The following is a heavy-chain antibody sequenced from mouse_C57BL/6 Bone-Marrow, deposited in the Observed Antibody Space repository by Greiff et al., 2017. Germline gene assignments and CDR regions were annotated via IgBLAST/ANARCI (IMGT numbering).Heavy chain of an antibody. J-gene: IGHJ2*01. Sequence: VQLQESGVELARPGASVKLSCKASGYTFTSYGISWVKQRTGQGLEWIGEIYPRSGNTYYNEKFKGEATLTADKSSSTAYMELRSLTSEDAAVYFGARGYYYGSSYPYYCDYWGQGTTLTVSS. CDR2: IYPRSGNT. CDR3: ARGYYYGSSYPYYCDY. D-gene: IGHD1-1*01. CDR1: GYTFTSYG. V-gene: IGHV1-81*01.